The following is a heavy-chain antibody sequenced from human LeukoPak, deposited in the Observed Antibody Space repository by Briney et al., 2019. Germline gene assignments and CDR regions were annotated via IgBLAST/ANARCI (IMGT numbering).Heavy chain of an antibody. CDR2: IRFDGSDK. Sequence: GGSLRLSCAASGFIFSNYGMHWVRQAPGKGLEWVAFIRFDGSDKHFADSVKGRVTISRDNSMNTMYLQMDSLRAEDTAVYYCARAYSERYGLGYYYMDVWGKGTTVTISS. J-gene: IGHJ6*03. D-gene: IGHD1-26*01. CDR3: ARAYSERYGLGYYYMDV. V-gene: IGHV3-30*02. CDR1: GFIFSNYG.